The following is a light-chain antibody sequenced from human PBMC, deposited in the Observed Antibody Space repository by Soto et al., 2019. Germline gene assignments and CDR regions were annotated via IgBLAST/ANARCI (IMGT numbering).Light chain of an antibody. CDR3: QQYGSSPPYT. Sequence: EVVLTQSPGTLSLSPGERATLSCRASQSVSNNYFAWYQQKPGQAPRLLIFGSSDRATGIPDRFSGSGSGRDFPLTISRMVREDFSVFYCQQYGSSPPYTFGQGTKLEIK. CDR2: GSS. J-gene: IGKJ2*01. V-gene: IGKV3-20*01. CDR1: QSVSNNY.